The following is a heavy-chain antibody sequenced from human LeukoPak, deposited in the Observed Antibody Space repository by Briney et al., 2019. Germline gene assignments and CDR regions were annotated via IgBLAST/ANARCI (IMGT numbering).Heavy chain of an antibody. V-gene: IGHV4-59*08. Sequence: KASETLPLTCTVSGGSISSYYWSWIRQPPGKGLEWIGYIYYSGSTNYNPSLKSRVTISVDTSKNQFSLKLSSVTAADTAVYYCARHKGYKYGMDVWGQGTTVTVSS. CDR1: GGSISSYY. CDR3: ARHKGYKYGMDV. CDR2: IYYSGST. D-gene: IGHD5-12*01. J-gene: IGHJ6*02.